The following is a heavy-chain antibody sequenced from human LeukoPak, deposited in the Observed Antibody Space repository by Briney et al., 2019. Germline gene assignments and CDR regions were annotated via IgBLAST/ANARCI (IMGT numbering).Heavy chain of an antibody. CDR3: ARRYGWFDP. CDR1: GGSFSGYY. V-gene: IGHV4-34*01. Sequence: SETLSLTCAVYGGSFSGYYWSWIRQPPGKGLEWIGEINHSGSTNYNPSLKSRVTISVDTSKNQFSLKLSSATAADTAVYYCARRYGWFDPWGQGTLVTVSS. D-gene: IGHD1-1*01. J-gene: IGHJ5*02. CDR2: INHSGST.